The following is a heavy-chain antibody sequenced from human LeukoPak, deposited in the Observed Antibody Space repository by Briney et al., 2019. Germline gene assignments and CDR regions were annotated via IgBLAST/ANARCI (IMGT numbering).Heavy chain of an antibody. J-gene: IGHJ4*02. Sequence: SETLSLTCAVYGGSFSGYYWSWVRQPPGKGLEWIGDIYHSGSTNYSPSLKSRVTISVDKSQNQFFLELNSVTAADTAVYYCARLMAGLDWGQGTLVTVSS. V-gene: IGHV4-34*01. D-gene: IGHD6-19*01. CDR1: GGSFSGYY. CDR2: IYHSGST. CDR3: ARLMAGLD.